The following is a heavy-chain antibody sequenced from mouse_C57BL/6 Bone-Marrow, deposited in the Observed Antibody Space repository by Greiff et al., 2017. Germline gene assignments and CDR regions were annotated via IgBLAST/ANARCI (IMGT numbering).Heavy chain of an antibody. J-gene: IGHJ1*03. D-gene: IGHD1-1*01. CDR3: ARSLYYGSRPWYFDV. CDR2: FHPYNDDT. V-gene: IGHV1-47*01. CDR1: GYTFTTYP. Sequence: QVQLKQSGAELVKPGASVKMSCKASGYTFTTYPIEWMKQNHGKSLEWIGNFHPYNDDTKYNEKFKGKATLTVEKSSSTVYLELSRLTSDDSAVYYCARSLYYGSRPWYFDVWGTGTTVTVSS.